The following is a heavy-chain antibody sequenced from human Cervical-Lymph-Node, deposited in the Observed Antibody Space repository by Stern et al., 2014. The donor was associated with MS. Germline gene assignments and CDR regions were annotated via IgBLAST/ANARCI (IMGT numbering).Heavy chain of an antibody. D-gene: IGHD2-15*01. J-gene: IGHJ6*02. CDR2: VYHSGRT. V-gene: IGHV4-4*02. Sequence: VQLVESGPGLVKPSGTLSLTCAVSGGSVRSRNWWHWVRQSPGKGLEWIGKVYHSGRTHYNPSLKGRVLISLAKYQNPLSPHPTSVTAADTAVYYCARGSSGGSGYGMDVWGQGTTIIVSS. CDR3: ARGSSGGSGYGMDV. CDR1: GGSVRSRNW.